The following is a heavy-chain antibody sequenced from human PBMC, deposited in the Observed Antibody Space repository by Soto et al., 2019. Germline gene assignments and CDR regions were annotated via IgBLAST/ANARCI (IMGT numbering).Heavy chain of an antibody. D-gene: IGHD1-1*01. CDR1: GFTLSSYA. Sequence: GGYLRLSCAAPGFTLSSYAMSWVRQAPGKGLEWVSAISGSGGSTYYADSVKGRFTISRDNSKNTLYLQMNSLRAEDTAVYYCSKGRGVQNYYGMDVWGQGTTVTGSS. V-gene: IGHV3-23*01. CDR3: SKGRGVQNYYGMDV. CDR2: ISGSGGST. J-gene: IGHJ6*02.